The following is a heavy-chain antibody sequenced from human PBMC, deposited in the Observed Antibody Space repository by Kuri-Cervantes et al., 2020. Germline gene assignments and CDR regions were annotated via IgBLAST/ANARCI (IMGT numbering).Heavy chain of an antibody. Sequence: GESLKISCAASGFTFSSYSMNWVRQAPGKGLEWVSSISSSSSYIYYADSVKGRFTISRDNAKNTLYLQMNSLRAEDTAVYYCARDGYDDPFDYWGQGTLVTVSS. D-gene: IGHD5-12*01. CDR3: ARDGYDDPFDY. CDR2: ISSSSSYI. V-gene: IGHV3-21*01. J-gene: IGHJ4*02. CDR1: GFTFSSYS.